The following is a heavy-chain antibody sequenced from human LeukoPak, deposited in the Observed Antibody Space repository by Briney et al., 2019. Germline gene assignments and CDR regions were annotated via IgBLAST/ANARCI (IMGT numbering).Heavy chain of an antibody. CDR3: ARVGLLWFGELLSNWFDP. V-gene: IGHV4-38-2*02. D-gene: IGHD3-10*01. CDR2: IYHSGST. J-gene: IGHJ5*02. Sequence: PSETLSLTCTVSGYSISSGYYRGWIRQPPGKGLEWIGSIYHSGSTYYNPSLKSRVTISVDTSKNQFSLKLSSVTAADTAVYYCARVGLLWFGELLSNWFDPWGQGTLVTVSS. CDR1: GYSISSGYY.